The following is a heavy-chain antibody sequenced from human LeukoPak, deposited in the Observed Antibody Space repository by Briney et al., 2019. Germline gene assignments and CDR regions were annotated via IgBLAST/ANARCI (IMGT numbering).Heavy chain of an antibody. V-gene: IGHV1-24*01. J-gene: IGHJ5*02. D-gene: IGHD3-22*01. CDR1: GYTLTELS. CDR2: FDPEDGET. CDR3: ATSFPHYYDSSGYYL. Sequence: ASVKVSCKVSGYTLTELSMHWVRQAPGKGLEWMGGFDPEDGETIYAQKFQGRVTMTEDTSTDTAYMELSSLRSEDTAVYYCATSFPHYYDSSGYYLWGQGTLVTVSS.